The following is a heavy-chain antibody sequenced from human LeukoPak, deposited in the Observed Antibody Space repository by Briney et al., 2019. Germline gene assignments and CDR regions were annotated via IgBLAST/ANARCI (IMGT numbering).Heavy chain of an antibody. CDR2: VYYSGNT. J-gene: IGHJ4*02. V-gene: IGHV4-39*01. CDR1: GGSISSSNYY. Sequence: SEALSLTCTVSGGSISSSNYYWGWIRQPPGKGLECIGSVYYSGNTYYNPSLKSRVTISVDTSKNQFSLKLSSVTAADTAVYYCARRDGQLWFDYWGQGTLVTVSS. D-gene: IGHD5-18*01. CDR3: ARRDGQLWFDY.